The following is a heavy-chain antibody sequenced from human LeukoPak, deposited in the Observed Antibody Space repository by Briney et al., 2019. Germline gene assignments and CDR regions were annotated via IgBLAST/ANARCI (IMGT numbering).Heavy chain of an antibody. CDR3: ARLHRGQQLVPFGGNWFDP. V-gene: IGHV5-51*01. D-gene: IGHD6-13*01. CDR2: IYPGDSDT. J-gene: IGHJ5*02. Sequence: GESLKISCKGSGYSFTSYWIGWVRQMPGKGLEWMGIIYPGDSDTRYSPSFQGQVTISADKSISTAYLQWSSLKASDTAMYYCARLHRGQQLVPFGGNWFDPWGQGTLVTVSS. CDR1: GYSFTSYW.